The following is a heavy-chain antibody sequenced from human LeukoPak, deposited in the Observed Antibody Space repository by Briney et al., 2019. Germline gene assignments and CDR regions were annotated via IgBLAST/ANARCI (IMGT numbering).Heavy chain of an antibody. V-gene: IGHV3-7*01. J-gene: IGHJ4*02. CDR3: ATGGALRGYWVH. CDR2: MKEDGSEE. CDR1: GFTFSRST. D-gene: IGHD2-8*02. Sequence: GGSLRLSCVVSGFTFSRSTMTWVRQAPGKGLEWVAKMKEDGSEEYYVDSVKGRFTISRDNARSSLYLQMNSLRAEDTSVYYCATGGALRGYWVHWGQGTLVTVSS.